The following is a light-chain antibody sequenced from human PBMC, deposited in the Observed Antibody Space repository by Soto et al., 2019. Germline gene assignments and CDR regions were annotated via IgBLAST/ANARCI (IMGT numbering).Light chain of an antibody. V-gene: IGKV3-15*01. CDR3: QHYENWPFT. CDR1: QSVSSN. Sequence: EIVMTQSPATRSVSPGERATLSVGASQSVSSNLAWYQQKPGQDPRLLVYGASTRASGFPARFSGSGSGTEFTLIISSLQSEDFAVYFCQHYENWPFTFGQGTKVDIK. CDR2: GAS. J-gene: IGKJ2*01.